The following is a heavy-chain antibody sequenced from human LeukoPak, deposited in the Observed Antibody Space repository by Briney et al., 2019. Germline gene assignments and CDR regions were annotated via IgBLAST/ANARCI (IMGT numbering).Heavy chain of an antibody. CDR2: INPNSGGT. CDR3: ARRGDIVVVPAADAHYYYGMDV. V-gene: IGHV1-2*06. J-gene: IGHJ6*02. D-gene: IGHD2-2*01. CDR1: GYTFTGYY. Sequence: ASVKVSCKASGYTFTGYYMHWVRQAPGQGLEWMGRINPNSGGTNHAQKFQGRVTMTRDTSISTAYMELSRLRSDDTAVYYCARRGDIVVVPAADAHYYYGMDVWGQGTTVTVSS.